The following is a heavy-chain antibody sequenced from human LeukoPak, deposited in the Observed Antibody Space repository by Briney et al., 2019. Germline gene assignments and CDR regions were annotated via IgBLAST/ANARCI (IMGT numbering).Heavy chain of an antibody. V-gene: IGHV4-31*03. CDR3: ARDGPRGWLQFGAFDI. D-gene: IGHD5-24*01. Sequence: PSQTLSLTCTVSGGSISSGGYYWSWIRQHPGKGLEWIGYIYYSGSTYYNPSLKSRVTISVDTSKNQFSLKLSSVTAADTAVYYCARDGPRGWLQFGAFDIWGQGTMVTVSS. CDR1: GGSISSGGYY. CDR2: IYYSGST. J-gene: IGHJ3*02.